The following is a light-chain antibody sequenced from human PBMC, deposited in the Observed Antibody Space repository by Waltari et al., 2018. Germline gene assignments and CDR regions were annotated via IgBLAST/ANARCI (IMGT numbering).Light chain of an antibody. CDR2: WAS. J-gene: IGKJ2*01. CDR3: QQHYSTPYT. CDR1: QSLLFDSNNMNY. Sequence: DIVVTQSPDSLAMSLGERATITCNSSQSLLFDSNNMNYLSWYQQRPGQPPRLLIFWASARESGVPDRFTGSGSGTHFTLTISGLQAEDVAVYYCQQHYSTPYTFGLGTRLEIK. V-gene: IGKV4-1*01.